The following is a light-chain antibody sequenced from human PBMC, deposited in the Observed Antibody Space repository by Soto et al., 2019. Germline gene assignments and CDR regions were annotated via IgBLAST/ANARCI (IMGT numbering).Light chain of an antibody. CDR2: DAS. Sequence: EIVLTQSPATLSLSPGGRANLSCRVIQSINIYLALYQQKLGQAPRLLIYDASIRATGIPARFSGSGSGTDFTLTISSLEPEDFGVYYCQQRYSWPLTFGGGTKVDIK. V-gene: IGKV3-11*01. J-gene: IGKJ4*01. CDR1: QSINIY. CDR3: QQRYSWPLT.